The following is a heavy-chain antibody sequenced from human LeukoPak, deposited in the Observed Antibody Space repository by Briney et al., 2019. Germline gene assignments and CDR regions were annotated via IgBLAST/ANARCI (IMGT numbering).Heavy chain of an antibody. V-gene: IGHV4-59*01. CDR2: IYYSGST. J-gene: IGHJ4*02. Sequence: SETLSLTCTVSGGSISSFYWSWIRQPPGKGLEWVGYIYYSGSTNYNPSLKSRVTISVDTSRNHFSPRLSSVTAADTAVYYCARGGWSLDYWGQGTLVTVSS. D-gene: IGHD6-19*01. CDR3: ARGGWSLDY. CDR1: GGSISSFY.